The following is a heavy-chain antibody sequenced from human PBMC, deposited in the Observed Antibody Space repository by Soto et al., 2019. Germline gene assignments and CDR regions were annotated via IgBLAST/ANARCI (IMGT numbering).Heavy chain of an antibody. D-gene: IGHD3-3*01. J-gene: IGHJ4*02. CDR3: ARGGPFAVADTDY. Sequence: QVQLVQSGAEVKKPGASVKVSCKASGYTFTNYDFTWVREAPGQGIEWMGWISGYNGNTNYAQKFQGRVTMTTDTSTTTAYMELRSLRSDDTAVYYCARGGPFAVADTDYWGQGTLVTVSS. CDR1: GYTFTNYD. V-gene: IGHV1-18*01. CDR2: ISGYNGNT.